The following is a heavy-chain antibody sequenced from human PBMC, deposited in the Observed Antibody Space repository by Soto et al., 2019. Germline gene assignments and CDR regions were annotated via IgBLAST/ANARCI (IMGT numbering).Heavy chain of an antibody. D-gene: IGHD2-15*01. CDR1: GYTFTSYG. CDR2: ISAYNGNT. J-gene: IGHJ4*02. V-gene: IGHV1-18*01. Sequence: ASVKLSCTASGYTFTSYGISWVRQAPGQGLEWMGWISAYNGNTNYAQKLQGRVTMTTDTSTSTAYMELRSLRSDDTAVYYCARDYCSGGSCYSSLFDYWGQGTLVTVSS. CDR3: ARDYCSGGSCYSSLFDY.